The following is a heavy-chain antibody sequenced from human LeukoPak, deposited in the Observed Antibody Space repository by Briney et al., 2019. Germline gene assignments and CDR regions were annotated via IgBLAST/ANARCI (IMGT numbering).Heavy chain of an antibody. CDR1: GFTFSSYG. CDR2: IRYDGSNK. CDR3: AKEMYYDILTGFGPTVLFDY. J-gene: IGHJ4*02. V-gene: IGHV3-30*02. Sequence: GGSLRLSCAASGFTFSSYGMHWVRQAPGKGLEWVAFIRYDGSNKYYADSVKGRFTISRDNSKNTLYLQMNSLRAEDTAVYYCAKEMYYDILTGFGPTVLFDYWGQGTLVTVSS. D-gene: IGHD3-9*01.